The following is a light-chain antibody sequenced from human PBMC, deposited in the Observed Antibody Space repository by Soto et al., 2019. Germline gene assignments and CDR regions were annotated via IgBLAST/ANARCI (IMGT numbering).Light chain of an antibody. Sequence: QSVLTQPPSVSGAPGQRVTISCTGSSSNIGAGYDVHWYQHLPGTAPKLLIYGNNYRPSGVPDRFSGYKSGTSASLAITGLQADDEADYYCQSYDNSLTGLHVFGTGTKLTVL. CDR1: SSNIGAGYD. V-gene: IGLV1-40*01. CDR2: GNN. CDR3: QSYDNSLTGLHV. J-gene: IGLJ1*01.